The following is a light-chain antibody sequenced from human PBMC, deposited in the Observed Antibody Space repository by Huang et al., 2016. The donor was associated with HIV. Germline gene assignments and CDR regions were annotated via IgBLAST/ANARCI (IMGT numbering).Light chain of an antibody. J-gene: IGKJ3*01. CDR3: QQYNSVPFT. CDR1: QSISDY. CDR2: VAS. Sequence: DIQMTQSPSSLSASVGDRVTITCRASQSISDYLAWYQQRPGKFPKLLIFVASTLQSGVPSRFSGSGSGTDFTLTISSLQPEDVATYYCQQYNSVPFTFGPGTKVDI. V-gene: IGKV1-27*01.